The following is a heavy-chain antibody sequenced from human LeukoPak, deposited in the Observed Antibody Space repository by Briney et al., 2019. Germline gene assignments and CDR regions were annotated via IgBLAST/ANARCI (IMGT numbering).Heavy chain of an antibody. D-gene: IGHD3-22*01. V-gene: IGHV4-4*02. CDR1: GGSISSRNW. Sequence: SGTLSLTCAVSGGSISSRNWWSWVRQPPGKGLEWIGEIYHSGSTNYNPSLKGRVTISVDKSKNQFSLKLSSVTAADTAVYYCARDNYYDSSGSDYWGQGTLVTVSS. CDR3: ARDNYYDSSGSDY. J-gene: IGHJ4*02. CDR2: IYHSGST.